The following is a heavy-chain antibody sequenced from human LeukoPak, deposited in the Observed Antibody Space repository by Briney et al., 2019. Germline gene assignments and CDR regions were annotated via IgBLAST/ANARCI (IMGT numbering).Heavy chain of an antibody. CDR2: IFHSGST. Sequence: SGTLSLTCAVSGGSISSSWWSWVRQPPGKGLEWIGEIFHSGSTNYNPSLKSRVTISVDTSKNQFSLKLSSVTAADTAVYYCARAKRPYYDFWSAQDDYWGQGTLVTVSS. CDR1: GGSISSSW. V-gene: IGHV4-4*02. D-gene: IGHD3-3*01. J-gene: IGHJ4*02. CDR3: ARAKRPYYDFWSAQDDY.